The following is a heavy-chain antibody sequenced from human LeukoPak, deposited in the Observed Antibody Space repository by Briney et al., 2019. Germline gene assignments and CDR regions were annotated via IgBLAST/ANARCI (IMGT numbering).Heavy chain of an antibody. V-gene: IGHV4-30-4*01. CDR3: ARGHYYGSGLFDY. J-gene: IGHJ4*02. CDR2: IYYSGST. D-gene: IGHD3-10*01. CDR1: GGSISSGDYY. Sequence: SQTLSLTCTVSGGSISSGDYYWSWIRQPPGKGLKWIGYIYYSGSTYYNPSLKSRVTISVDTSKNQFSLKLSSVTAADTAVYYCARGHYYGSGLFDYWGQGTLVSVSS.